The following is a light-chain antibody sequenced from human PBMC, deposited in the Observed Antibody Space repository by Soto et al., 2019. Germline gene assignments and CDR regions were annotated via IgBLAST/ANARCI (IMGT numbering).Light chain of an antibody. J-gene: IGKJ2*01. V-gene: IGKV4-1*01. CDR2: RAS. Sequence: DIVMTQSPDSLAVSLGERATINCKSSQSLFFDSNNKNYLAWYQQKAGQPPKLLIYRASTRESGVPDRFRGSGSGTDFTLTISSLQAEDVAIYYCQQPYTTPYTFGQGTRLEIK. CDR1: QSLFFDSNNKNY. CDR3: QQPYTTPYT.